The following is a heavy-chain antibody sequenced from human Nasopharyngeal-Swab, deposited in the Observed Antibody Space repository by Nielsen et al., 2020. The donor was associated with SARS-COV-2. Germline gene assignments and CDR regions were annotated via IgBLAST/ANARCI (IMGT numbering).Heavy chain of an antibody. J-gene: IGHJ6*02. CDR1: GFTFDDYA. CDR3: ASLPSHDYGDYYGMDV. CDR2: ISWNSGNI. V-gene: IGHV3-9*01. Sequence: SLKISCAASGFTFDDYAMPWVRHAPGKGLEWVSGISWNSGNIGYADSVKGRFTISRDNAKNSLYLQMNSLRAEDTALYYCASLPSHDYGDYYGMDVWGQGTTVTVSS. D-gene: IGHD4-17*01.